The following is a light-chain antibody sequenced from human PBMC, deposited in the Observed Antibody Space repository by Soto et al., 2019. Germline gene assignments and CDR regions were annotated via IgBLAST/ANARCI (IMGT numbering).Light chain of an antibody. CDR1: SSDVGSYNL. CDR3: CSYAGSSTFVFV. CDR2: EGS. V-gene: IGLV2-23*03. J-gene: IGLJ1*01. Sequence: QSALTQPASVSGSPGQSITISCTGTSSDVGSYNLVSWYQQHPGKAPKLMIYEGSKRPSGVSNRFSGSKSGNTASLTISGLRAEDEADYYCCSYAGSSTFVFVFGTGTKVTVL.